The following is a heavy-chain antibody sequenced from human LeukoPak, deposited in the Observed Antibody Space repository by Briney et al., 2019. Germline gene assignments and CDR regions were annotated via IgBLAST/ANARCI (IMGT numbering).Heavy chain of an antibody. V-gene: IGHV4-39*01. Sequence: SETLSLTCTVSGGSISSSSYYWGWIRQPPGKGLEWIGSIYYSGSTYYNPSLKSRVTISVDTSKNQFSLKLSSVTAADTAVYHCASLDYGGNTRYWGQGTLVTVSS. CDR3: ASLDYGGNTRY. CDR1: GGSISSSSYY. J-gene: IGHJ4*02. CDR2: IYYSGST. D-gene: IGHD4-23*01.